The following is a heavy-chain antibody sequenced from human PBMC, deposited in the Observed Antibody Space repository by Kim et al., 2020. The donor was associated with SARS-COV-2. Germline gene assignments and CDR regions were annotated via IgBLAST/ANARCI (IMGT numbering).Heavy chain of an antibody. Sequence: GGSLRLSCAASGFNFGDYIMHWVRQSPRGLEWVSLINWDGDDIYYADSVKGRFTISRDNSKNSLFLEMNSLKSEDNALYFCAKELNSGADPTGFDYWGQGPQVTVS. CDR1: GFNFGDYI. CDR2: INWDGDDI. D-gene: IGHD5-12*01. V-gene: IGHV3-43*01. CDR3: AKELNSGADPTGFDY. J-gene: IGHJ4*02.